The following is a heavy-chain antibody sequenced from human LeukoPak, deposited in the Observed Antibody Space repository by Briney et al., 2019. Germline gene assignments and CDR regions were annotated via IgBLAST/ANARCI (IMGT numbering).Heavy chain of an antibody. CDR2: ISAHNGYT. CDR3: ARDRPWLDY. Sequence: GASVKVSCKASGYTFTSYGISWVRQAPGQGLEWLGWISAHNGYTSDAQKFQGRVTMTTDTSTSTAYMELRSLRSDDTAVYYCARDRPWLDYWGQGTLVTVSS. J-gene: IGHJ4*02. V-gene: IGHV1-18*01. CDR1: GYTFTSYG. D-gene: IGHD5-18*01.